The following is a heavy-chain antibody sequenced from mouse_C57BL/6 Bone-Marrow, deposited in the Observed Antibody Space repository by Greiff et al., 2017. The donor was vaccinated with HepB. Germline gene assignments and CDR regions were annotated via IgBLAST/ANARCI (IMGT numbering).Heavy chain of an antibody. Sequence: EVKLVESGGGLVQSGRSLRLSCATSGFTFSDFYMEWVRQAPGKGLEWIAASRNKANDYTTEYSASVKGRFIVSRDTSRSILYLQMNALRAEDTAIYYCARDAEDYGYFDVWGTGTTVTVSS. V-gene: IGHV7-1*01. J-gene: IGHJ1*03. CDR1: GFTFSDFY. D-gene: IGHD2-4*01. CDR3: ARDAEDYGYFDV. CDR2: SRNKANDYTT.